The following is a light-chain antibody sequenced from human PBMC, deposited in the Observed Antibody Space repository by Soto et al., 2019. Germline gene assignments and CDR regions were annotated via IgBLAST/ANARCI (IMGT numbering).Light chain of an antibody. J-gene: IGKJ1*01. V-gene: IGKV3-20*01. CDR1: QSVSSTH. CDR3: QQYNSYSQT. Sequence: EIVLTQSPGTLSLSPGEGATLSCSASQSVSSTHLAWYQQKPGQAPRLLIYGASSRATDIPDRFSGSGSGTDFTLTISRLEPDDFATYYCQQYNSYSQTFGQGTKVDIK. CDR2: GAS.